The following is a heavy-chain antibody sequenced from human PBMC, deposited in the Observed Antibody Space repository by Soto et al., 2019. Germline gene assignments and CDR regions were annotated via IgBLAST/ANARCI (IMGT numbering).Heavy chain of an antibody. D-gene: IGHD3-16*01. Sequence: QVQLVESGGGVVQPGTSLRLSCAASGFPFNNYAMHWVRQRPGKGLDWVAVISYDGSNSYYSDSVKGRFTVSRDRSKNTLSLQMNSLRVEDTAVYYWAKGILSATCAPYAMDVWGQGTTVTV. CDR2: ISYDGSNS. CDR1: GFPFNNYA. J-gene: IGHJ6*02. V-gene: IGHV3-30*18. CDR3: AKGILSATCAPYAMDV.